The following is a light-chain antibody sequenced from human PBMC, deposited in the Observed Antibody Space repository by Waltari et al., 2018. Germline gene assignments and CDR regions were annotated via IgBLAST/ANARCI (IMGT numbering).Light chain of an antibody. CDR3: QSYDTNIRV. V-gene: IGLV6-57*01. CDR1: SGSLLTHY. J-gene: IGLJ3*02. CDR2: EDN. Sequence: NFLLTQPHSVSASPGKTVTISCTRSSGSLLTHYMQWYQQRPGSSPSMIIYEDNKRPSGVPDRFSGSIDSSSNSASLTISGLKTEDEADYYCQSYDTNIRVFGGGTKLTVL.